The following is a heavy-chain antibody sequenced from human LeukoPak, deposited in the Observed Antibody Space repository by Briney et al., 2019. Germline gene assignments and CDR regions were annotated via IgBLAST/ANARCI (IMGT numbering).Heavy chain of an antibody. J-gene: IGHJ5*02. D-gene: IGHD7-27*01. CDR3: AREGTGDRKFDP. Sequence: GGSLRLSCAASGFTFSSYVMQWVRQAPGKGLEWVAFISYDGNNKYYADSVKGRFTISRDNSKNTLYLQMNSLRAEDTAVYYCAREGTGDRKFDPWGQGTLVTVSS. V-gene: IGHV3-30-3*01. CDR1: GFTFSSYV. CDR2: ISYDGNNK.